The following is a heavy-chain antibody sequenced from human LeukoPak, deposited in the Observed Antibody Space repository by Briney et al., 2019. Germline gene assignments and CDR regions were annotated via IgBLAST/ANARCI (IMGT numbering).Heavy chain of an antibody. J-gene: IGHJ5*02. CDR2: INHSGST. CDR3: AETAATALAP. Sequence: SETLSLTCAVYGGSFSGYYWTWIRQPPGKGLEWIGEINHSGSTTYNPSLKSRVTISVDTSKNQFSLKLSSVTAADTAVYYCAETAATALAPWGQGTLVTVSS. V-gene: IGHV4-34*01. CDR1: GGSFSGYY. D-gene: IGHD6-13*01.